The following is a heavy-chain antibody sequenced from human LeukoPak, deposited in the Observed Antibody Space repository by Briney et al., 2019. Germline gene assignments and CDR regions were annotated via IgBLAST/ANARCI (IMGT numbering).Heavy chain of an antibody. Sequence: PSETLSLTCTVSGGSISSRSQYWGWIRQPPGEGLEWIGSIYYSGSTYYNPSLKSRVTISVDTSKNQFSLKVSSVTAADTAVYYCARLRGYSYGVLDYWGQGTLVTVSS. CDR3: ARLRGYSYGVLDY. D-gene: IGHD5-18*01. CDR1: GGSISSRSQY. V-gene: IGHV4-39*01. CDR2: IYYSGST. J-gene: IGHJ4*02.